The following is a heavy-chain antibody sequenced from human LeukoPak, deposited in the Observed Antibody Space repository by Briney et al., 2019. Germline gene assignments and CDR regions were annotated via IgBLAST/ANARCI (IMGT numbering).Heavy chain of an antibody. CDR3: ARDLEDIVVVVAATPGDY. V-gene: IGHV1-2*06. CDR2: INPNSGDP. CDR1: GYTFTDSY. Sequence: ASVKVSCKTSGYTFTDSYIHWVRQAPGQGLEWMGRINPNSGDPNYPQKFQGRVTMTRDTSISTAYMEMSSLTSDDTAVYYCARDLEDIVVVVAATPGDYWGQGTLVTVSS. J-gene: IGHJ4*02. D-gene: IGHD2-15*01.